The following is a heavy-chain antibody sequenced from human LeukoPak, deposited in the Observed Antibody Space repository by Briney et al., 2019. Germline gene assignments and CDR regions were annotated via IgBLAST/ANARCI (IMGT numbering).Heavy chain of an antibody. V-gene: IGHV3-7*05. CDR3: ARDRKDYGDYVGFDY. CDR2: IKQDGSEK. Sequence: GGSLRLSCAASGFTFSSYWMSWVRQAPGKGLESVANIKQDGSEKYYVDSVKGRFTISRDNAKNSLYLQMNSLRAEDTAVYYCARDRKDYGDYVGFDYWGQGTLVTVSS. D-gene: IGHD4-17*01. CDR1: GFTFSSYW. J-gene: IGHJ4*02.